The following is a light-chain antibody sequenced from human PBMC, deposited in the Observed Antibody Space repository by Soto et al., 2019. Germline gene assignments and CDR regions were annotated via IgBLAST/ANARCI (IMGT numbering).Light chain of an antibody. J-gene: IGKJ1*01. CDR2: GAS. Sequence: EIVMTQSPATLSVSPGERATLSCRASQSVSSNLAWYQQKPGQAPRLLIYGASTRATGIPARFSGSGSGTEFPLTISSLQSEHFAVYYCQQYNNWLSWTFGQGTKGEIK. V-gene: IGKV3-15*01. CDR3: QQYNNWLSWT. CDR1: QSVSSN.